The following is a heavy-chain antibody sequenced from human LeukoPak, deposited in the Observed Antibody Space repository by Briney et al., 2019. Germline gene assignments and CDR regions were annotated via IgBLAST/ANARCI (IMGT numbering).Heavy chain of an antibody. J-gene: IGHJ4*02. V-gene: IGHV4-59*01. D-gene: IGHD5-18*01. CDR1: GGSISSYY. CDR3: ARDSLQPTAMVTEADY. CDR2: IYYSGST. Sequence: KPSETLSLTCTASGGSISSYYWSWIRQPPGKGLEWIGYIYYSGSTNYNPSLKSRVTISVDTSKNQFSLKLSSVTAADTAVYYCARDSLQPTAMVTEADYWGQGTLVTVSS.